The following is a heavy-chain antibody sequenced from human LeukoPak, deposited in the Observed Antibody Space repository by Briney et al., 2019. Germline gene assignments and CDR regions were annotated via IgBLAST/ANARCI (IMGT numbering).Heavy chain of an antibody. V-gene: IGHV3-23*01. D-gene: IGHD3-16*01. J-gene: IGHJ4*02. CDR2: IGNNGGGI. CDR3: ARDLYRKGGPLDY. CDR1: GFTFSTYT. Sequence: GGSLRLSCAASGFTFSTYTMYWVRHPPGKRLEWVSIIGNNGGGIHYADSVKGRFTISRDNSKNTLYLQVNSLRAEDTAVYYCARDLYRKGGPLDYWGQGTLVTVSS.